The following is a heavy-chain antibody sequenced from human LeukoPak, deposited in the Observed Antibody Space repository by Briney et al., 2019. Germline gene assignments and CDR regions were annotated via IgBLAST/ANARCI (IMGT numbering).Heavy chain of an antibody. V-gene: IGHV4-61*01. Sequence: SETLSLTCTVSGGSVSSNFYYWSWIRQPPGKGLEWIGYIYYSGSTNYNPSLKSRVTISVDTSKNQFSLKLTSLTAADTAVYYCAREDSSGYLGYWGQGTLVTVSS. CDR1: GGSVSSNFYY. CDR3: AREDSSGYLGY. D-gene: IGHD3-22*01. CDR2: IYYSGST. J-gene: IGHJ4*02.